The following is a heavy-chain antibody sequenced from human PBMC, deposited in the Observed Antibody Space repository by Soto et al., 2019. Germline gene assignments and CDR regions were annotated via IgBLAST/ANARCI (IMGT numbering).Heavy chain of an antibody. CDR3: ARQSRTVVIAILYLRYYGMDV. CDR2: IIPIFGTA. V-gene: IGHV1-69*13. J-gene: IGHJ6*02. CDR1: GYTFTRYT. D-gene: IGHD2-21*01. Sequence: GASVKVSCKASGYTFTRYTMNWVRQAPGQGLEWMGGIIPIFGTANYAQKFQGRVTITADESTSTAYMELSSLRSEDTAVYYCARQSRTVVIAILYLRYYGMDVWGQGTTVTVSS.